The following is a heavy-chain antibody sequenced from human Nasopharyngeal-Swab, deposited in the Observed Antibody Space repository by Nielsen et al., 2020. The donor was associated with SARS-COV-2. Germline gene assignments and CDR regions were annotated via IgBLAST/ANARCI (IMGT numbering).Heavy chain of an antibody. CDR3: ARHRRGGIVATPWYFDL. D-gene: IGHD5-12*01. V-gene: IGHV4-39*01. Sequence: SETLSLTCTVSGGSISSSSYYWGWIRQPPGKRLEWIGSIYYSGSTYYNPSLKSRVTISVDTSKNQFSLKLSSVTAADTAVYYCARHRRGGIVATPWYFDLWSRGTLVTVSS. CDR2: IYYSGST. J-gene: IGHJ2*01. CDR1: GGSISSSSYY.